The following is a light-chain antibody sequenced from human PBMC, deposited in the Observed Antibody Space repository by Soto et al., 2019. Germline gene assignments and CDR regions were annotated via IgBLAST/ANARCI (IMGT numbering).Light chain of an antibody. CDR3: SSYAGSDNYV. V-gene: IGLV2-8*01. CDR1: SSDIGDHNL. CDR2: GVT. Sequence: QSALTQPPSASGSPGQSVTISCSGTSSDIGDHNLVSWYQQHPGKAPKLLIWGVTNRPSGVPHRFSGSKSGNTASLTVSGLQAADETDYYFSSYAGSDNYVFGTGTKLTVL. J-gene: IGLJ1*01.